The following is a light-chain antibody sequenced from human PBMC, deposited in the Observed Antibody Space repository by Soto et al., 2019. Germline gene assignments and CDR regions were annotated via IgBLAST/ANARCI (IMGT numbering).Light chain of an antibody. Sequence: EIVLTQSPGTLSLSPGERATLSCRASQSVSISYLAWYQQKPGQAPRLLIYGASSRPTGIPDRFSGSGSGTDFTLTISRLEPEDFAVYYCQQYGSSPGTFGQGTKVEIK. CDR2: GAS. CDR3: QQYGSSPGT. J-gene: IGKJ1*01. CDR1: QSVSISY. V-gene: IGKV3-20*01.